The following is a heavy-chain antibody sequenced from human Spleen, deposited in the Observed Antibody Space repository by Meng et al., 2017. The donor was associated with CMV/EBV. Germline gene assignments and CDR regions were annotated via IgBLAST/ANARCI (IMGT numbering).Heavy chain of an antibody. J-gene: IGHJ6*02. Sequence: ESLKISCTVSGGSISSYYWSWIRQPPGKGLEWIGEINHSGSTNYNPSLKSRVTISVDTSKNQFSLKLSSVTAADTAVYYCARDHSGSYGGTLYYYGMDVWGQGTTVTVSS. V-gene: IGHV4-34*01. CDR3: ARDHSGSYGGTLYYYGMDV. CDR1: GGSISSYY. CDR2: INHSGST. D-gene: IGHD1-26*01.